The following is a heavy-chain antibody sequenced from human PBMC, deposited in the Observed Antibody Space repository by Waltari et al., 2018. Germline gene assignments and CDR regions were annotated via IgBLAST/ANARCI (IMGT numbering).Heavy chain of an antibody. Sequence: QVQLQESGPGLVKPSETLSLTCTVSGGSISSYYWSWLRQPPGKGLEWIGYISYSGSTNYNPSLKSRVTISVDTSKNQSSLKLSSVTAADTAVYYCARDGGGSYSRANYYFDYWGQGTLVTVSS. J-gene: IGHJ4*02. D-gene: IGHD1-26*01. V-gene: IGHV4-59*01. CDR3: ARDGGGSYSRANYYFDY. CDR1: GGSISSYY. CDR2: ISYSGST.